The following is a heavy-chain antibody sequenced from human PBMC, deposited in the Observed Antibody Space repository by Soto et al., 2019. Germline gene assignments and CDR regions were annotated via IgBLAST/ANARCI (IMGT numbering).Heavy chain of an antibody. CDR3: ARDVTSGWHEYYFDY. Sequence: EVQLVESGGGLVQPGGSLRLSCAASGFTVSSNSMSWVRQAPGKGLEWVSVIYSGGSTYYADSVKGRFTISRDNSKNTLYLQMNSLRAEDTAVYYCARDVTSGWHEYYFDYWGQGTLVTVSS. CDR2: IYSGGST. J-gene: IGHJ4*02. V-gene: IGHV3-66*01. CDR1: GFTVSSNS. D-gene: IGHD6-19*01.